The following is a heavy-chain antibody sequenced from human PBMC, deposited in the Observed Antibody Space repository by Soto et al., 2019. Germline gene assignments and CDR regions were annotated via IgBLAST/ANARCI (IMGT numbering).Heavy chain of an antibody. CDR3: ARSTPEYSSSSLLYFVY. CDR1: GGSISSSSYY. V-gene: IGHV4-39*01. CDR2: IYYSGST. Sequence: SETLSLTCTVSGGSISSSSYYWGWIRQPPGKGLEWIGSIYYSGSTYYNPSLKSRVTISVDTSKNQFSLKLSSVTAADTAVYYCARSTPEYSSSSLLYFVYWGQGTLLTVSS. J-gene: IGHJ4*02. D-gene: IGHD6-6*01.